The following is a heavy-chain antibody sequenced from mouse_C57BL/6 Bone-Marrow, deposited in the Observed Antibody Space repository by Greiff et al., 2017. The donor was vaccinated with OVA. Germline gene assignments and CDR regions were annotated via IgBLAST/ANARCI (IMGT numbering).Heavy chain of an antibody. CDR2: INYDGSST. J-gene: IGHJ2*01. Sequence: EVNVVESEGGLVQPGSSMKLSCTASGFTFSDYYMAWVRQVPEQGLEWVANINYDGSSTYYLDSLKSRFTFSRDNSKNILYLQMSSLKSEDTATYYCARVGSLGYGSSSYYFDYWGQGTTLTVSS. CDR3: ARVGSLGYGSSSYYFDY. D-gene: IGHD1-1*01. V-gene: IGHV5-16*01. CDR1: GFTFSDYY.